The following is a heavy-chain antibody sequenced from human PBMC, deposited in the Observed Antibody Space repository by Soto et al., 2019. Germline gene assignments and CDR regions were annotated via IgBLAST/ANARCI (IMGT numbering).Heavy chain of an antibody. V-gene: IGHV4-59*01. CDR2: MYYNGNI. CDR1: GGSISNYY. J-gene: IGHJ5*02. D-gene: IGHD6-19*01. CDR3: TREQSDDNYFDP. Sequence: PSETLSLTCNVSGGSISNYYWTWVRQSPEKGLEWIGYMYYNGNINYNPSLKSRVTISIDTSKNQFSLTLKSVTAADTAVYYCTREQSDDNYFDPWGQGTLVTVSS.